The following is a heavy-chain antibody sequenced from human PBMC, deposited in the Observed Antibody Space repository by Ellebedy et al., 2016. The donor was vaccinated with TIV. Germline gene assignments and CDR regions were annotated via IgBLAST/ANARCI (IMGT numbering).Heavy chain of an antibody. CDR1: GYNFPNFW. V-gene: IGHV5-51*01. Sequence: PGGSLRLSCRAFGYNFPNFWIGWVRQLPGKGLEWMGIIYPGDSDTRYSPSFQGQVTISADKSISTAYLQWSSLKASDTAMYYCARDSGLDYWGQGTLVTVSS. J-gene: IGHJ4*02. D-gene: IGHD1-14*01. CDR3: ARDSGLDY. CDR2: IYPGDSDT.